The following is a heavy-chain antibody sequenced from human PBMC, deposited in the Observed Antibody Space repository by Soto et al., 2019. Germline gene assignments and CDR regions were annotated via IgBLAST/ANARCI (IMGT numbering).Heavy chain of an antibody. CDR2: INPLKGDT. CDR1: GYTFSTYG. V-gene: IGHV1-18*01. D-gene: IGHD2-2*02. J-gene: IGHJ3*01. CDR3: ARVKVPAAILGAFDL. Sequence: QAQLVQSGGEMKKPGASVKVSCKASGYTFSTYGITRVRQAPGQGLDWMGWINPLKGDTKSAANFQDRVTMTTDTSTRTAYMELRSLRSDDTAVYYCARVKVPAAILGAFDLWGQGTLVTVSS.